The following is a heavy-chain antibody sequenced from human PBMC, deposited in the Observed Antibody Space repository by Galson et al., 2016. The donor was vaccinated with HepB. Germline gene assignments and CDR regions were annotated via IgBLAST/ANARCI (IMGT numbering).Heavy chain of an antibody. Sequence: SLRLSCAASGFTFSSSAMHWVRQAPGKGLEWVAIISYDGSNKYYADAVKGRFTISRDNSKNTLYLQMNSLRAEDTAVYYCARDRRVFGVLIIPDYWGQGTLVTVSS. V-gene: IGHV3-30*04. D-gene: IGHD3-3*01. CDR2: ISYDGSNK. CDR1: GFTFSSSA. CDR3: ARDRRVFGVLIIPDY. J-gene: IGHJ4*02.